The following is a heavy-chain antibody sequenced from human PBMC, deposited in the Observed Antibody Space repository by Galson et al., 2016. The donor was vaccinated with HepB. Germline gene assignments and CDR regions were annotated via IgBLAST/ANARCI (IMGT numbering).Heavy chain of an antibody. Sequence: SVKVSCKASGYNFDHYGITWVRQAPGQGLEWMGWIAVHNWNTNYAQKMRGRVTMTTDAATSTTYMELRSLRSDDTAVYYCARGGGRGGSDYWGRGTLVTVTS. CDR2: IAVHNWNT. V-gene: IGHV1-18*01. CDR1: GYNFDHYG. CDR3: ARGGGRGGSDY. D-gene: IGHD1-26*01. J-gene: IGHJ4*02.